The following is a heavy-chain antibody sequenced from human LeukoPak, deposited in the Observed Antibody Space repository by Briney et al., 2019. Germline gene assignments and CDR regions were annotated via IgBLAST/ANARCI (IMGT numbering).Heavy chain of an antibody. Sequence: PGGSLRLSCVGAGFTFSNYAMTWVRQAPGKELGWVSGISGSGDRTYYADSVKGRFTISRDNSKNTLYLQMNSLTDDDSAVYYCAKDRIPVAGRQDIWDCWGQGTLVTVSS. CDR2: ISGSGDRT. D-gene: IGHD6-19*01. J-gene: IGHJ4*02. V-gene: IGHV3-23*01. CDR1: GFTFSNYA. CDR3: AKDRIPVAGRQDIWDC.